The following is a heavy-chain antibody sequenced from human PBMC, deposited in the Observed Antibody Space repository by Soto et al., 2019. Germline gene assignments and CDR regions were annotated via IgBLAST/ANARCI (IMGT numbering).Heavy chain of an antibody. CDR1: GYTFTGFY. V-gene: IGHV1-2*02. CDR3: ARASAVLRFLEWSNDAFDF. J-gene: IGHJ3*01. D-gene: IGHD3-3*01. Sequence: GASVKVSCKASGYTFTGFYIHWVRQAPGQGLEWMGWINPNSGGTNYAQKFQGRVTMTRDTSISTAYMELSRLRSDDTAVYYCARASAVLRFLEWSNDAFDFRGQGTMVTVSS. CDR2: INPNSGGT.